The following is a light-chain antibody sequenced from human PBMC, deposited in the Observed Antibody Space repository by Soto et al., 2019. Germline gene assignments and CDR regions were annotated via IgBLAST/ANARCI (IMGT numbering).Light chain of an antibody. CDR1: QSVSSSY. CDR3: QQYGSSSMYT. CDR2: GAS. Sequence: EIVLTQSPGTLSLSPGERATLSCRASQSVSSSYLAWYQQKPGQAPRLLIYGASSRATGIPDRFSGSGSGTDITLTISRLEPEDFAVYYCQQYGSSSMYTFGQGTKLQIK. V-gene: IGKV3-20*01. J-gene: IGKJ2*01.